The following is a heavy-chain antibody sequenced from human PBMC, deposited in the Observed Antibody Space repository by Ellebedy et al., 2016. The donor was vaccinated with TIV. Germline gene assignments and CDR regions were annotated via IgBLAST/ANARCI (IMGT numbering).Heavy chain of an antibody. J-gene: IGHJ2*01. CDR2: INHSGST. Sequence: MPSETLSLTCAVYGGSFSGYYWSWIRQPPGKGLEWIGEINHSGSTNYNPSLKSRVTVSVDTSKNQFSLKLSSVTAADTAVYYCARDFLRGFDWPAASRYFDLWGRGTLVTVSS. D-gene: IGHD3-9*01. CDR3: ARDFLRGFDWPAASRYFDL. CDR1: GGSFSGYY. V-gene: IGHV4-34*01.